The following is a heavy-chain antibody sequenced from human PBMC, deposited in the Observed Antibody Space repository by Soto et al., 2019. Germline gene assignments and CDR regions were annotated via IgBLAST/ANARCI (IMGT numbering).Heavy chain of an antibody. D-gene: IGHD4-4*01. Sequence: AETLSLTCTVSGGSVSSISYYWGWIRQPPGKGLEWIGSIYYDGTTYYNPSLYSRVTISVDTSKNQFSLRLSSVTAADTAVYYCARRDHSNSRGWFDPWGPGTLVTVSS. V-gene: IGHV4-39*01. CDR1: GGSVSSISYY. J-gene: IGHJ5*02. CDR2: IYYDGTT. CDR3: ARRDHSNSRGWFDP.